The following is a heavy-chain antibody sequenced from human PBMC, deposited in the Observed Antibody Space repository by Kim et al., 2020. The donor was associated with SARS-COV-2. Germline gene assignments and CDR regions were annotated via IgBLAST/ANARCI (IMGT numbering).Heavy chain of an antibody. CDR3: ARVPTAMVIVTLYYFDY. Sequence: GGSLRLSCAASGFTFSSYAMHWVRQAPGKGLEWVAVISYDGSNKYYADSVKGRFTISRDNSKNTLYLQMNSLRAEDTAVYYCARVPTAMVIVTLYYFDY. CDR1: GFTFSSYA. D-gene: IGHD5-18*01. CDR2: ISYDGSNK. V-gene: IGHV3-30*04. J-gene: IGHJ4*01.